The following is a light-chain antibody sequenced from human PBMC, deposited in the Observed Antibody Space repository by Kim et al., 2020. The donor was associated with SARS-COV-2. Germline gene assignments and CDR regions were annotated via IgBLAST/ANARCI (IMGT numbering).Light chain of an antibody. CDR2: DAS. CDR3: QQRDKWPLT. J-gene: IGKJ5*01. Sequence: EIVLTQSPATLSLSPGERATLSCRASQNINSYLAWYQQKPGQAPRLLIYDASNWATGIPARFSGSGSGTDFTLTISGLEPEDSAVYYCQQRDKWPLTFGQGTRLEIK. V-gene: IGKV3-11*01. CDR1: QNINSY.